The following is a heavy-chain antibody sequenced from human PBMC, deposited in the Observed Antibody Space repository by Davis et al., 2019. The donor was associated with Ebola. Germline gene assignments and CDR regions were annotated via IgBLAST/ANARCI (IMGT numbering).Heavy chain of an antibody. V-gene: IGHV3-11*01. CDR3: ARWSVVIPFDY. J-gene: IGHJ4*02. CDR1: GFTFSDYY. Sequence: GESLKISCAASGFTFSDYYMSWIRQAPGKGPEWVSYISSSGSTIYYADSVKGRFTISRDNAKNSLYLQMNSLRAEDTAVYYCARWSVVIPFDYWGQGTLVTVSS. D-gene: IGHD3-22*01. CDR2: ISSSGSTI.